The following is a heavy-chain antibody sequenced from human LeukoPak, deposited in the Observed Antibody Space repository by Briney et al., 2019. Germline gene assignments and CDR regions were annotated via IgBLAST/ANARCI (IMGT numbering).Heavy chain of an antibody. V-gene: IGHV4-59*01. D-gene: IGHD5-18*01. CDR2: IYYSGST. CDR1: GGSISSYY. Sequence: PSETLSLTCTVSGGSISSYYWSWIRQPPGKGLECIGYIYYSGSTNYNPSLKSRVTISVDTSKNQFSLKLSSVTAADTAVYYCARASLRGYSYGYFDYWGQGTLVTVSS. J-gene: IGHJ4*02. CDR3: ARASLRGYSYGYFDY.